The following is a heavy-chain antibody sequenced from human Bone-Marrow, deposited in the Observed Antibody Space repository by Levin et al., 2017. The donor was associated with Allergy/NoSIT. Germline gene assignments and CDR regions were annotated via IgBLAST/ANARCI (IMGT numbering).Heavy chain of an antibody. Sequence: QAGGSLRLSCAASGFTFSGSSMHWVRQASGKGREWVGRIRNKTNNYATAYDASVMGRFTISRDDAKSTAYLHMNSLKTEDTAVYYCTNLWNVWGQGTMVTASS. J-gene: IGHJ3*01. CDR2: IRNKTNNYAT. CDR3: TNLWNV. CDR1: GFTFSGSS. V-gene: IGHV3-73*01. D-gene: IGHD3-3*01.